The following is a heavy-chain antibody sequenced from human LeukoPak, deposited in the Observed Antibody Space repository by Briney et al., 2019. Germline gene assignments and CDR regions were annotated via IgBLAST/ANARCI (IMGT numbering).Heavy chain of an antibody. CDR2: ISYDGSNK. J-gene: IGHJ4*02. Sequence: GGSLRLSCAASGFTFSSYAMHWVRQAPGKVLEWVAVISYDGSNKYYAGSVKGRFTISRDDSKKTLYLQMNSLRAEDTAVYYCAKSPQGRWLASDYWGQGTLVTVSS. V-gene: IGHV3-30-3*02. CDR3: AKSPQGRWLASDY. CDR1: GFTFSSYA. D-gene: IGHD6-19*01.